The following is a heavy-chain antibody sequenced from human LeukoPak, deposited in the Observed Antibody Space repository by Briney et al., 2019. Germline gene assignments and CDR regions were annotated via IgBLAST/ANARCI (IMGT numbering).Heavy chain of an antibody. CDR2: ISPNSGDT. Sequence: ASVKVSCKASGYTFTGYYIHWVRQAPGQGLEWMGWISPNSGDTNYAQKFQGRVTVTRDTSISTAYMEVSRLRSDDTAVYYCARDPPYSSSPHGAFDIWGQGTMVTVSS. CDR3: ARDPPYSSSPHGAFDI. V-gene: IGHV1-2*02. CDR1: GYTFTGYY. J-gene: IGHJ3*02. D-gene: IGHD6-6*01.